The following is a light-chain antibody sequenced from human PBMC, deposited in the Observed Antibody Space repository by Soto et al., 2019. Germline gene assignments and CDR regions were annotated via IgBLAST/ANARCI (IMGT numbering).Light chain of an antibody. CDR2: GAS. CDR3: QQYGSSPPT. CDR1: QSVSSSY. J-gene: IGKJ1*01. V-gene: IGKV3-20*01. Sequence: EIVLTQSPGTLSLSRGERATLSCRASQSVSSSYLAWYQQKPGQAPRLLIYGASSRATGIPDRFSGSGSGTDFTLTISRLEPEDFAVYYCQQYGSSPPTFGQGTKVEIK.